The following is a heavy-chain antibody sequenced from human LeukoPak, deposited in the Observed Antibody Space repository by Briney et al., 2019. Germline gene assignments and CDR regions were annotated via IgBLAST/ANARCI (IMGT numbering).Heavy chain of an antibody. D-gene: IGHD6-13*01. CDR1: GFTFSSYE. CDR3: ARDATTAVGWVYMDV. Sequence: GGSLRLSCAASGFTFSSYEMNWVRQAPGKGLEWLSHISSSGSTKYYANSVKGRFTISRDDAKNSVYLQMNSLTAEDTGLYYCARDATTAVGWVYMDVWGKGTTVTISS. V-gene: IGHV3-48*03. J-gene: IGHJ6*03. CDR2: ISSSGSTK.